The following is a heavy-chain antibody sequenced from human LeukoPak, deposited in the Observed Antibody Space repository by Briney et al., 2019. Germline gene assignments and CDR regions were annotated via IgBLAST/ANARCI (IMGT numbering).Heavy chain of an antibody. J-gene: IGHJ4*02. CDR3: AKGPSYGYFSSWVDY. CDR2: IRYDGSNK. Sequence: QSGGSLRLSCAASGFTFSSYGTHWVRQAPGKELEWVAFIRYDGSNKYYADSVKGRFTISRDNSKNTLYLQMNSLRAEDTAVYYCAKGPSYGYFSSWVDYWGQGTLVTVSS. V-gene: IGHV3-30*02. D-gene: IGHD5-18*01. CDR1: GFTFSSYG.